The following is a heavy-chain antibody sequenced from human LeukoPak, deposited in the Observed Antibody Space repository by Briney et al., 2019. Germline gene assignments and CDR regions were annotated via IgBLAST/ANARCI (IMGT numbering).Heavy chain of an antibody. J-gene: IGHJ3*02. V-gene: IGHV4-38-2*02. CDR3: AKSNGYGLIDI. Sequence: KPSETLSLTCSVSGYSISSGFYWGWIRQPPGKGLEWIGRIYTSGSTNYNPSLKSRVTMSVDTSKNQFSLKLSSVTAADTAVYYCAKSNGYGLIDIWGQGTMVTVSS. CDR1: GYSISSGFY. D-gene: IGHD3-22*01. CDR2: IYTSGST.